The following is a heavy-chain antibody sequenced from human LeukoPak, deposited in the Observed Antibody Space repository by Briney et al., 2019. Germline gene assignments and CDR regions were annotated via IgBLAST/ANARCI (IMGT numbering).Heavy chain of an antibody. CDR3: ARLTRGWYFAFDI. V-gene: IGHV4-38-2*02. D-gene: IGHD6-19*01. J-gene: IGHJ3*02. Sequence: SETLSLTCTVSGYSISSGYYWGWIRQPPGKGLEWIGSIYHSGSTYYNPFLKSRVTISVDTSKNHFSLKLSSVTAADTAVYYCARLTRGWYFAFDIWGQGTMVTVSS. CDR1: GYSISSGYY. CDR2: IYHSGST.